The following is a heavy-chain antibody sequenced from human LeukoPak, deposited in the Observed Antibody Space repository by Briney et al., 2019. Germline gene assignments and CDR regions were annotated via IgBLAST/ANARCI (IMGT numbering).Heavy chain of an antibody. Sequence: GGSLRLSCAASGFTFSSYSMNWVRQAPGKGLEWVSSISSSSSYIYYADSVKGRFTISRDNSKNTLDLQMNSLRAEDTAIYYCAKERGGSHYYYGMDFWGQGTTVTVPS. V-gene: IGHV3-21*04. J-gene: IGHJ6*01. CDR3: AKERGGSHYYYGMDF. CDR1: GFTFSSYS. D-gene: IGHD1-26*01. CDR2: ISSSSSYI.